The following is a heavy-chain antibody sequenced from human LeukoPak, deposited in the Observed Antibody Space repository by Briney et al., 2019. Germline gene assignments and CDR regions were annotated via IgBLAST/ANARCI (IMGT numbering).Heavy chain of an antibody. V-gene: IGHV3-23*01. Sequence: GGSLRLSCAASGFTFTSYTMSWVRQAPGKGLEWVSYISSSSSTIYYADSVKGRFTISRDNSKNTLYLQMNSLRAEDTAVYYCAKGGSSWYYWFDPWGQGTLVTVSS. CDR1: GFTFTSYT. CDR2: ISSSSSTI. D-gene: IGHD6-13*01. CDR3: AKGGSSWYYWFDP. J-gene: IGHJ5*02.